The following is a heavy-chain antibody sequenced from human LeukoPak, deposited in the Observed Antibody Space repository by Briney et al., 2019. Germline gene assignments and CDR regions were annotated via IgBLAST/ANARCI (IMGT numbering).Heavy chain of an antibody. CDR2: ISSSSTTI. CDR3: AKDYTPSSGWYGIDY. Sequence: GGSLRLSCAASGFSFRSYEMNWVRQAPGKGLEWVSYISSSSTTIYYADSVKGRFTISRDNSKNTLYLQMNSLRAEDTAVYYCAKDYTPSSGWYGIDYWGQGTLVTVSS. V-gene: IGHV3-48*03. CDR1: GFSFRSYE. J-gene: IGHJ4*02. D-gene: IGHD6-19*01.